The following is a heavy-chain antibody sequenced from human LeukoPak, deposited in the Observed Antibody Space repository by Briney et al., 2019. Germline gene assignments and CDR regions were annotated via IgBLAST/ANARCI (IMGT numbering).Heavy chain of an antibody. V-gene: IGHV1-69*13. D-gene: IGHD2-15*01. J-gene: IGHJ5*02. Sequence: SVRVSCKASGGTFSSYAISWVRQAPGQGLEWMGGIIHIFGTANYAQKFQGRVTITADESTSTAYMEVSSLRSEDTAVYYCAREGGRLGYCTGGSCSNWFDPWGQGTLVTVSS. CDR2: IIHIFGTA. CDR1: GGTFSSYA. CDR3: AREGGRLGYCTGGSCSNWFDP.